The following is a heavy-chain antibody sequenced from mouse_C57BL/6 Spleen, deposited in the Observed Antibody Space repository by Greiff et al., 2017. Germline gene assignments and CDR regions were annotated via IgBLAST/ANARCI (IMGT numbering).Heavy chain of an antibody. CDR2: INPNNGGT. V-gene: IGHV1-18*01. CDR3: ARWDDGYYFFDY. J-gene: IGHJ2*01. D-gene: IGHD2-3*01. CDR1: GYTFTDYN. Sequence: EVQLQQSGPELVKPGASVKIPCKASGYTFTDYNMDWVKQSHGKSLEWIGDINPNNGGTIYNQKFKGKATLTVDKSSSTAYMELRSLTSEDTAVYYCARWDDGYYFFDYWGQGITLTVSS.